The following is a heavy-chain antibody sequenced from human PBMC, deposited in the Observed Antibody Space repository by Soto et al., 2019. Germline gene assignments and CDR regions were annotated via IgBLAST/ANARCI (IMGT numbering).Heavy chain of an antibody. Sequence: GGSLRLSCAASGFTFSSYGMHWVRQAPGKGLEWGAVISYDGSNKYYADSVKGRFTISRDNSKNTLYLQMNSLRAEDTAVYYCAKDGYDFWSGYYDYYYYGMDVWGQGTTVTVSS. D-gene: IGHD3-3*01. J-gene: IGHJ6*02. CDR3: AKDGYDFWSGYYDYYYYGMDV. CDR1: GFTFSSYG. CDR2: ISYDGSNK. V-gene: IGHV3-30*18.